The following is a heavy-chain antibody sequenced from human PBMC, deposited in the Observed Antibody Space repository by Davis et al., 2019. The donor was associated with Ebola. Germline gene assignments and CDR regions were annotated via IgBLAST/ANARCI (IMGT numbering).Heavy chain of an antibody. CDR1: GYTFTSYY. CDR3: AREEIVLMVYASQYYYYYGMDV. CDR2: INPSGGST. D-gene: IGHD2-8*01. J-gene: IGHJ6*04. Sequence: AASVKVSCKASGYTFTSYYMHWVRQAPGQGLEWMGIINPSGGSTSYAQKFQGRVTMTRDTSTSTVYMELSSLRSEDTAVYYCAREEIVLMVYASQYYYYYGMDVWGKGTTVTVSS. V-gene: IGHV1-46*01.